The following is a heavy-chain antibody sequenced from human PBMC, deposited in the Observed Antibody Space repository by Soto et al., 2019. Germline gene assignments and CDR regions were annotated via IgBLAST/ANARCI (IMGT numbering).Heavy chain of an antibody. CDR3: ARANGYSYGYNLDH. V-gene: IGHV4-59*01. CDR1: GGSISSYY. D-gene: IGHD5-18*01. Sequence: QVQLQESGPGLVKPSETLSLTCTVSGGSISSYYWSWIRQPPGKGLEWNGYIYYSGRTNYNPSLKSRVTISVDTSKNQFSLKLTSVTAADTAVYYCARANGYSYGYNLDHWGQGTLVTVSS. J-gene: IGHJ4*02. CDR2: IYYSGRT.